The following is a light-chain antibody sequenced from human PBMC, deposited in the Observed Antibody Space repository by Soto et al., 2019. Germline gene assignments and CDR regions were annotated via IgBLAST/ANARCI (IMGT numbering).Light chain of an antibody. Sequence: QSVLTQPASVSGSPGQSITISCTGTSSDVGRYNYVSWYQQHPGKAPKLMIYEVSNRPSGVSNRFSGSKSGNTASLTISGLQAEDEAEYYCSSYTSSSTVVFGGGTKVTVL. CDR2: EVS. V-gene: IGLV2-14*01. J-gene: IGLJ2*01. CDR1: SSDVGRYNY. CDR3: SSYTSSSTVV.